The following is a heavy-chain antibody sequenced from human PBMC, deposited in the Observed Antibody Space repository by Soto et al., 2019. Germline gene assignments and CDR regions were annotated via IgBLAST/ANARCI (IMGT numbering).Heavy chain of an antibody. Sequence: SETLSLTCTVSGGSISSYYWSWIRQPPGKGLEWIGYIYYSGSTNYNPSLKSRVTISVDTSKNQFSLKLSSVTAADTAVYYCARRHYYYYYMDVWGKGTTVTVSS. CDR1: GGSISSYY. J-gene: IGHJ6*03. CDR3: ARRHYYYYYMDV. V-gene: IGHV4-59*08. CDR2: IYYSGST.